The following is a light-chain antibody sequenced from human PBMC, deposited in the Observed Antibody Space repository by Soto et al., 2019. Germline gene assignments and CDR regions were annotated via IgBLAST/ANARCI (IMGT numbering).Light chain of an antibody. Sequence: QSALTQPRSVSGSPGQSVTISCTGTGSNVGAYNYVSWYQQHPGKAPKLMIYDVNKRPSGVPDRFSDSKSDNTASLTISGLQADDEADYFCCSYAGTYTGVFGGGTKLTVL. CDR1: GSNVGAYNY. J-gene: IGLJ3*02. V-gene: IGLV2-11*01. CDR3: CSYAGTYTGV. CDR2: DVN.